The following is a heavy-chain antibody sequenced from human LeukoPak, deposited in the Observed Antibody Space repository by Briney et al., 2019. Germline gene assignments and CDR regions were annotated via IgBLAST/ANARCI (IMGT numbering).Heavy chain of an antibody. D-gene: IGHD6-19*01. V-gene: IGHV1-46*01. CDR2: IIPILGIA. J-gene: IGHJ4*02. CDR1: GYTFTDYY. CDR3: ARDGGPFSSGWYDY. Sequence: GASVKVSCKASGYTFTDYYMHWVRQAPGQGLEWMGRIIPILGIANYAQKFQGRVTMTRDASTSTVYMELSSLRSEDTAVYYCARDGGPFSSGWYDYWGQGTLVTVSS.